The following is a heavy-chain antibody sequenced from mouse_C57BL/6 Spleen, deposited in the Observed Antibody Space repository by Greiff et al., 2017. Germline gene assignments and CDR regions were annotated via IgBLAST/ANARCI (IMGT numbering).Heavy chain of an antibody. V-gene: IGHV7-1*01. J-gene: IGHJ1*03. CDR3: ARDSITTVVADWYFDV. D-gene: IGHD1-1*01. CDR2: SRNKANDYTT. CDR1: GFTFSDFY. Sequence: EVKLVESGGGLVQSGRSLRLSCATSGFTFSDFYMEWVRQAPGKGLEWIAASRNKANDYTTEYSASVQGRFIVSRDTSQSILYRQMNALRAEDTAIYDCARDSITTVVADWYFDVWGTGTTVTVSS.